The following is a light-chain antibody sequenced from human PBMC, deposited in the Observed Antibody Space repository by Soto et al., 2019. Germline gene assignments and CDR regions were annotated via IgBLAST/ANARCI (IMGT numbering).Light chain of an antibody. CDR2: GNS. J-gene: IGLJ1*01. Sequence: QSVLTQPPSVSAAPGQRVTISCSGSSSSIGAGYDVHWYQQLPGTAPKLLIYGNSNRPSGVPDRFSGSRSGTSASLAITGLQAEDEADYYCQSYDSSLSGYVFGTGTKVNVL. CDR3: QSYDSSLSGYV. V-gene: IGLV1-40*01. CDR1: SSSIGAGYD.